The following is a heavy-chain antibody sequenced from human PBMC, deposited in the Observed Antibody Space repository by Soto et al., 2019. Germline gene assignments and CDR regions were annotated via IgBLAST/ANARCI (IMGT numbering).Heavy chain of an antibody. CDR2: INPSGGST. D-gene: IGHD3-9*01. V-gene: IGHV1-46*01. CDR3: ASSPKYYDILTGYFSYGADY. Sequence: QVQLVQSGAEVKKPGASVKVSCKASGYTFTSYYMHWVRQAPGQGLEWMGIINPSGGSTSYAQKFQGRVTMTRDTSTNTVYMELSSLRSEDTAVYYCASSPKYYDILTGYFSYGADYWGQGTLVTVSS. CDR1: GYTFTSYY. J-gene: IGHJ4*02.